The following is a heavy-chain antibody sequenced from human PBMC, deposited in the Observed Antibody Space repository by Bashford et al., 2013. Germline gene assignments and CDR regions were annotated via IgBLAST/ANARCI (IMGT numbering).Heavy chain of an antibody. Sequence: VRQAPGKGLESVALLSYDGTNKYYAESVTGRFTISRDNSKNTLYLHMNSLRAEDTAVYYCARGKNYYYMDVWGKGTTVTVSS. D-gene: IGHD2/OR15-2a*01. CDR3: ARGKNYYYMDV. CDR2: LSYDGTNK. J-gene: IGHJ6*03. V-gene: IGHV3-30*07.